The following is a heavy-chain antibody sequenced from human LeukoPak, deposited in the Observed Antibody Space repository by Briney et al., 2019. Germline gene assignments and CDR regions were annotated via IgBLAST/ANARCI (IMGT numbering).Heavy chain of an antibody. CDR3: VKMKGPERRHCFDY. V-gene: IGHV3-23*01. J-gene: IGHJ4*02. CDR2: VNGLGDDS. Sequence: PGGSLRLSCVVSEFTFAVSWVRQAPGKGLEWVSTVNGLGDDSFHADSVKGRFTISRDTSSNTLYLHMSSLRAADTAMYYCVKMKGPERRHCFDYWSQGTQLIVSS. CDR1: EFTFA. D-gene: IGHD1-1*01.